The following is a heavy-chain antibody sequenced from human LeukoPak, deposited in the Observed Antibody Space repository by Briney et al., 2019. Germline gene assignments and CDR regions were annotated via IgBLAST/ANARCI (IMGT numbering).Heavy chain of an antibody. Sequence: PGGSLRLSCAASGCTFSSYSMNWVRQAPGKGLEWVSSISSSSSYIYYADSVKGRFTISRDNAKNSPYLQMNSLRAEDTAVYYCARDMSLPTAATNWFDPWGQGTLVTVSS. CDR1: GCTFSSYS. CDR2: ISSSSSYI. CDR3: ARDMSLPTAATNWFDP. J-gene: IGHJ5*02. V-gene: IGHV3-21*01. D-gene: IGHD6-13*01.